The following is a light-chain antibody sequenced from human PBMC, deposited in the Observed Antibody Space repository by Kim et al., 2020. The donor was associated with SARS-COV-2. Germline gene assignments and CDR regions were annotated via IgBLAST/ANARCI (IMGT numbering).Light chain of an antibody. CDR1: QGIGSW. CDR3: KQAKAFPIP. Sequence: AYVEDRGTMTCRASQGIGSWVARYQQNPGKPPNLLIYAASRLQDEVPSRFSASESGTDFTLTLPSVQPEDFATYFCKQAKAFPIPFGQGTRMEIK. CDR2: AAS. J-gene: IGKJ5*01. V-gene: IGKV1-12*01.